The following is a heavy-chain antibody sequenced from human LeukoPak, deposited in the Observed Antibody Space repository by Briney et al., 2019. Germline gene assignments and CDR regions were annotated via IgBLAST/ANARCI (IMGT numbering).Heavy chain of an antibody. CDR1: GGSISSYY. V-gene: IGHV4-59*01. Sequence: SETLSLTCTVPGGSISSYYWSWIRQPPGKGLEWIGYIYYSGSTNYNPSLKSRVTISVDTSKNQFSLKLSSVTAADTAVYYCARDWVYCSGGSCYSLAAFDIWGQGTMVTVSS. CDR2: IYYSGST. J-gene: IGHJ3*02. CDR3: ARDWVYCSGGSCYSLAAFDI. D-gene: IGHD2-15*01.